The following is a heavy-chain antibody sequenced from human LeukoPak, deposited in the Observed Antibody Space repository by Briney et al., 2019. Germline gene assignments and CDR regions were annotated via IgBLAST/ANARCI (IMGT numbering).Heavy chain of an antibody. V-gene: IGHV4-59*12. CDR2: IYYSGST. CDR1: GGSISSYY. D-gene: IGHD3-22*01. J-gene: IGHJ3*02. CDR3: ARDLKRRAYYYDSSGSYDAFDI. Sequence: PSETLSLTCTVSGGSISSYYWSWIRQPPGKGLEWIGSIYYSGSTYYNPSLKSRVTISVDTSKNQFSLKLSSVTAADTAVYYCARDLKRRAYYYDSSGSYDAFDIWGQGTMVTVSS.